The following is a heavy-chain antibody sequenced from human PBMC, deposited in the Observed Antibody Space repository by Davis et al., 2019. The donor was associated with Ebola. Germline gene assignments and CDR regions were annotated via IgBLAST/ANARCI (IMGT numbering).Heavy chain of an antibody. CDR2: INPNSGGT. J-gene: IGHJ5*02. Sequence: ASVKVSCKASGYTFTGYYMHWVRQAPGQGLEWMGCINPNSGGTNYAQKFQGWVTMTRDTSISTAYMELSRLRSDDTAVYYCAREGCSGGSCYGWFDPWGQGTLVTVSS. CDR1: GYTFTGYY. CDR3: AREGCSGGSCYGWFDP. D-gene: IGHD2-15*01. V-gene: IGHV1-2*04.